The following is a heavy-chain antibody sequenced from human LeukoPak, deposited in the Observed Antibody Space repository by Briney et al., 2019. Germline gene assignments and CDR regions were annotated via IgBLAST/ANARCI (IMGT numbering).Heavy chain of an antibody. V-gene: IGHV3-9*01. CDR3: AKDIRVGWFGIDNWFDP. Sequence: GGSLRLSCAASGFTFDDYAMHWVRQAPGKGLEWVSGISWNSGSIGYADSVKGRFTISRDNAKNSLYLQMNSLRAEDTALYYCAKDIRVGWFGIDNWFDPWGQGTLVTVSS. CDR1: GFTFDDYA. J-gene: IGHJ5*02. CDR2: ISWNSGSI. D-gene: IGHD3-10*01.